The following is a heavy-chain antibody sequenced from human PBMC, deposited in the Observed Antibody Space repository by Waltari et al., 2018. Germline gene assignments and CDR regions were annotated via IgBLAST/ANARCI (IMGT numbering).Heavy chain of an antibody. CDR2: IYYSGRT. Sequence: QLQLQESGPGLVKPSETLSLTCTVSGGSISSSSYYWGWIRQPPGKGLEWIGSIYYSGRTYYNPSLKSRVTISVDTSKNQFSLKLSSVTAADTAVYYCAREERGVVGASGAFDIWGQGTMVTVSS. CDR1: GGSISSSSYY. V-gene: IGHV4-39*07. CDR3: AREERGVVGASGAFDI. D-gene: IGHD1-26*01. J-gene: IGHJ3*02.